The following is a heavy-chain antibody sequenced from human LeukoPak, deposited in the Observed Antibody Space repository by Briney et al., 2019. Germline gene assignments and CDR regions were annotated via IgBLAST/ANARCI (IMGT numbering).Heavy chain of an antibody. CDR2: INDRGST. Sequence: PSETLSLTCAVYGGSFSGYYWSWIRQPPGKGLEWIGEINDRGSTNFNPSLKSRVTISVDTSKKQISLKVNSVTAADTAIYYCARDGDKEAADWNFDTWGRGTLVTVSS. J-gene: IGHJ2*01. CDR1: GGSFSGYY. CDR3: ARDGDKEAADWNFDT. V-gene: IGHV4-34*01. D-gene: IGHD4-17*01.